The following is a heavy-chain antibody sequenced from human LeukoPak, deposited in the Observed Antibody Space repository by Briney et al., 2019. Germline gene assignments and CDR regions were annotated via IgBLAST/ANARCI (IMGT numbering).Heavy chain of an antibody. Sequence: GGSLRLSCAASRFTFSSYWMSWVRQAPGKGLEWVANIKQDGSEKYYVDSVKGRFTISRDNAKNSLYLQMNSLRAEDTAVYYCARDQDSGDFDYWGQGTLVTVSS. CDR3: ARDQDSGDFDY. J-gene: IGHJ4*02. D-gene: IGHD3-10*01. V-gene: IGHV3-7*01. CDR2: IKQDGSEK. CDR1: RFTFSSYW.